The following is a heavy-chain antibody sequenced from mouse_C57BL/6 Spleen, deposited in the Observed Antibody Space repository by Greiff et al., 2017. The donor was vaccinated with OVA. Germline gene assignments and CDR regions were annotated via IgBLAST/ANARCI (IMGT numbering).Heavy chain of an antibody. J-gene: IGHJ3*01. V-gene: IGHV5-4*01. Sequence: EVNVVESGGGLVKPGGSLKLSCAASGFTFSSYAMSWVRQTPEKRLEWVATISDGGSYTYYPDNVKGRFTISRDNAKNNLYLQMSHLKSEDTAMYYCARDGSSPAWFAYWGQGTLVTVSA. CDR1: GFTFSSYA. D-gene: IGHD1-1*01. CDR2: ISDGGSYT. CDR3: ARDGSSPAWFAY.